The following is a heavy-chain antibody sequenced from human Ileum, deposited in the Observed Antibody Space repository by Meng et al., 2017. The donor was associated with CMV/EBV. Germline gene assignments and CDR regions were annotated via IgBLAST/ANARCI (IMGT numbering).Heavy chain of an antibody. Sequence: GESLKISCAASGFSFGTYSINWVRQAPGKGLEWVSSISDSSTYIYYADSVKGRFTVSRDNAKDSLYLQMNSLRAEDTAVYYCVRANRFCQITSCYGPYYFDYWGQGTRVTSYS. J-gene: IGHJ4*02. CDR1: GFSFGTYS. D-gene: IGHD2-2*01. CDR3: VRANRFCQITSCYGPYYFDY. CDR2: ISDSSTYI. V-gene: IGHV3-21*01.